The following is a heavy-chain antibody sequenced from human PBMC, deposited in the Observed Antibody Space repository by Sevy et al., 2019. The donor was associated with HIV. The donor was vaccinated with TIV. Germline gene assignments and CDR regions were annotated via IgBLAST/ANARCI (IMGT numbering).Heavy chain of an antibody. CDR2: IKQDGSEK. CDR3: ARELRYFDWLLHSHYGMDV. J-gene: IGHJ6*02. V-gene: IGHV3-7*01. D-gene: IGHD3-9*01. CDR1: GFTFSSYW. Sequence: GGSRRLSCAASGFTFSSYWMSWVRQAPGKGLEWVANIKQDGSEKYYVDSVKGRFTISRDNAKNSLYLQMNSLRAEDTAVYYCARELRYFDWLLHSHYGMDVWGQGTTVTVSS.